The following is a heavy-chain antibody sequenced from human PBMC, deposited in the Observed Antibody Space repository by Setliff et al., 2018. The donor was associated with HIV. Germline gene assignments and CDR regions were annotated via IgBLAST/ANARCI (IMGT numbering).Heavy chain of an antibody. CDR1: GDSVSSRSYY. V-gene: IGHV4-61*03. CDR3: AQLGMVDDFDY. D-gene: IGHD1-1*01. Sequence: SETLSLTCTVSGDSVSSRSYYWSWIRQPPGKGLEWIGYIYYSGSTNYNPSLKSRVTISVETSKNHFSLKLRSVTAADTAVYYCAQLGMVDDFDYWGQGTLVT. CDR2: IYYSGST. J-gene: IGHJ4*02.